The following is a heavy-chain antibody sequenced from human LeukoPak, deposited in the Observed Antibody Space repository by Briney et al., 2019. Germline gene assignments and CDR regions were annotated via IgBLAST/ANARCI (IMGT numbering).Heavy chain of an antibody. J-gene: IGHJ6*03. D-gene: IGHD1-26*01. CDR3: ARGFSGSSVFSYYYYYMDV. Sequence: ASVKVSCKASGYTFTSFNISWVRQATGQGLEWMGWMNPNSGSTGYAQKFQGRVTMTRNTSVSSAYMELSSLRSEDTAVYYCARGFSGSSVFSYYYYYMDVWGKGTTVTVS. CDR2: MNPNSGST. V-gene: IGHV1-8*01. CDR1: GYTFTSFN.